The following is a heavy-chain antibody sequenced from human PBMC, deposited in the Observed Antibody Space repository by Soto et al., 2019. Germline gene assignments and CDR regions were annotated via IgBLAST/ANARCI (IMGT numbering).Heavy chain of an antibody. Sequence: ASVKVSCKASGYTFTSYGISWVRQAPGQGLEWMGWISAYNGNTNYAQKLQGRVTMTTDTSTKTAYMELRSLRSDDTAVYYCASTPSRWDQDGRDYWGQGTLVTVSS. J-gene: IGHJ4*02. D-gene: IGHD1-26*01. CDR1: GYTFTSYG. V-gene: IGHV1-18*01. CDR2: ISAYNGNT. CDR3: ASTPSRWDQDGRDY.